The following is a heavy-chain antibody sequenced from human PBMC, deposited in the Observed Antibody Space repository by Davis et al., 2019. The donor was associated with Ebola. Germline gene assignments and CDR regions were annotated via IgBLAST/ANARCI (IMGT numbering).Heavy chain of an antibody. CDR1: GFTFSAYY. CDR2: ISSSGSTI. CDR3: ACWDEYHDSRGYYYFDY. Sequence: PGGSLTLSCAASGFTFSAYYMSWIRQAPGKGLEWVSYISSSGSTIYYADSVKGRFAISRDNAKSLLYLQMNSLRAEDTAVYYCACWDEYHDSRGYYYFDYWGQGTLVTVSS. D-gene: IGHD3-22*01. J-gene: IGHJ4*02. V-gene: IGHV3-11*04.